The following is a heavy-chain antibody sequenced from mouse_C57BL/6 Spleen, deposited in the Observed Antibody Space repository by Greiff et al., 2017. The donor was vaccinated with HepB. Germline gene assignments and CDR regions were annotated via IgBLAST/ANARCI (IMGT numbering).Heavy chain of an antibody. J-gene: IGHJ2*01. Sequence: EVKLMESGGGLVKPGGSLKLSCAASGFTFSDYGMHWVRQAPEKGLEWVAYISSGSSTIYYADTVKGRFTISRDNAKNTLFLQMTSLRSEDTDMYYCAQTGGTNYFDYWGQGTTLTVSS. CDR2: ISSGSSTI. V-gene: IGHV5-17*01. D-gene: IGHD4-1*01. CDR3: AQTGGTNYFDY. CDR1: GFTFSDYG.